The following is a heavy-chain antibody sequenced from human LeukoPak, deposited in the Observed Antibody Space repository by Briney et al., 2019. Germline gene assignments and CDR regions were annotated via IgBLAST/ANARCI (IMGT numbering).Heavy chain of an antibody. V-gene: IGHV4-4*09. Sequence: PSETLSLTCTASGGSISSYYWSWIRQPSGKGLEWIGYIYTSGSTNYNPSLKSRVTISVDTSKNQFSLKLSSVTAADTAVYYCARSYSSGYYPGAFDIWGQGTMVTVSS. J-gene: IGHJ3*02. D-gene: IGHD3-22*01. CDR2: IYTSGST. CDR1: GGSISSYY. CDR3: ARSYSSGYYPGAFDI.